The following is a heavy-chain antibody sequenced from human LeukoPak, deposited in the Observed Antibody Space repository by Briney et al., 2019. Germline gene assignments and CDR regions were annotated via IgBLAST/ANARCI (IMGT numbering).Heavy chain of an antibody. D-gene: IGHD2-2*01. J-gene: IGHJ4*02. V-gene: IGHV4-34*01. CDR1: GGSFSGYY. CDR2: INHSGST. CDR3: ARHRPYIVVVPAAVDY. Sequence: SETLSLTCAVYGGSFSGYYWSWIRQPPGKGLEWIGEINHSGSTNYNPSLKSRVTISVDTSKNPFSLKLSSVTAADTAVYYCARHRPYIVVVPAAVDYWGQGTLVTVSS.